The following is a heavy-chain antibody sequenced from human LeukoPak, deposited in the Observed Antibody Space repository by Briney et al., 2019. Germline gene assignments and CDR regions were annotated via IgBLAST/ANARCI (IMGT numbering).Heavy chain of an antibody. CDR2: IKSRAHGETT. D-gene: IGHD6-19*01. V-gene: IGHV3-15*01. CDR3: TTYRSGHY. Sequence: GGSLRLSCAVSGLNFPSAWMNWVRQAPGKGLEWVGRIKSRAHGETTDYAAPVKGRFTISRDDSENTAYLQMNSLKTEDTAVYYCTTYRSGHYWGQGTLVTVSS. J-gene: IGHJ4*02. CDR1: GLNFPSAW.